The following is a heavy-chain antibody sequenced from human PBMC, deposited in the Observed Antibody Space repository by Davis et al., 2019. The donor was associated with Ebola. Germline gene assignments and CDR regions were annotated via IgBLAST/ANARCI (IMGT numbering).Heavy chain of an antibody. CDR2: IRSKANSYAT. CDR1: GFTFSGSA. CDR3: TSAKQDGYNLYYFDY. D-gene: IGHD5-24*01. J-gene: IGHJ4*02. Sequence: GESLKISCAASGFTFSGSAMHWVRQASGKGLEWVGRIRSKANSYATSYAASVKGRFTISRDDSRNTAYLRMNSLKTEDTAVYYCTSAKQDGYNLYYFDYWSQGTLITVSS. V-gene: IGHV3-73*01.